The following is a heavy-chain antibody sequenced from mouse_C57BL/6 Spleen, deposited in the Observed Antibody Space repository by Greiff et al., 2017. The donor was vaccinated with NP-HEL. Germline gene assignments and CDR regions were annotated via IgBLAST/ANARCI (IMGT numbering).Heavy chain of an antibody. CDR2: ISDGGSYT. J-gene: IGHJ4*01. V-gene: IGHV5-4*01. CDR1: GFTFSSYA. Sequence: EVKLVESGGGLVKPGGSLKLSCAASGFTFSSYAMSWVRQTPEKRLEWVATISDGGSYTYYPDNVKGRFTISRDNAKNNLYLQMSHLKSEDTAMYYCARDGRSGYPMDYWGQGTSVTVSS. CDR3: ARDGRSGYPMDY. D-gene: IGHD3-2*02.